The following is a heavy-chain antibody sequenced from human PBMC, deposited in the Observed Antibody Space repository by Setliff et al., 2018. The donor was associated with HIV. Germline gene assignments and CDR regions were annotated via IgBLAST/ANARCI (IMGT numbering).Heavy chain of an antibody. Sequence: SETLSLTCAVYGGSFSGSYWSWIRQPPGKGLEWIGELNYDGVTNHNPSLRSRVTISLDTSKNQFSLKLRSVTAADTAVYFCARRLAVYDGSNWGGWFDPWGQGTLVTVSS. J-gene: IGHJ5*02. CDR3: ARRLAVYDGSNWGGWFDP. D-gene: IGHD3-16*01. V-gene: IGHV4-34*01. CDR2: LNYDGVT. CDR1: GGSFSGSY.